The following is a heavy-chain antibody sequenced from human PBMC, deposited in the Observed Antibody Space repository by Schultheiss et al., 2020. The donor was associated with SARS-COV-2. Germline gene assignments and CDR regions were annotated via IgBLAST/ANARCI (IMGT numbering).Heavy chain of an antibody. CDR2: MYNSGST. CDR1: GGSISSYY. D-gene: IGHD4-17*01. V-gene: IGHV4-59*01. CDR3: ARGLLTVTLGDY. Sequence: SQTLSLTCTVSGGSISSYYWSWIRQPPGKGLEWIGYMYNSGSTNYNPSLKSRVTISVDTPKNQFSLNLSSVTAADTAVYYCARGLLTVTLGDYWGQGTLVTVSS. J-gene: IGHJ4*02.